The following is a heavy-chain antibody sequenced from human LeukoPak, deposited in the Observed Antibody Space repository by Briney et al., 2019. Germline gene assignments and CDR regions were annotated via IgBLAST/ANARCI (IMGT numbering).Heavy chain of an antibody. Sequence: SETLSLTCTVSGGSISSSSYFWGWIRQPPGKGLEWIGSIYYSGSTYYSASLKSRVTIFADTSNNQFSLILTSVTAADTAVYYCARAAGGGPLDYWGQGTLVTVSS. D-gene: IGHD6-19*01. CDR2: IYYSGST. CDR1: GGSISSSSYF. J-gene: IGHJ4*02. V-gene: IGHV4-39*07. CDR3: ARAAGGGPLDY.